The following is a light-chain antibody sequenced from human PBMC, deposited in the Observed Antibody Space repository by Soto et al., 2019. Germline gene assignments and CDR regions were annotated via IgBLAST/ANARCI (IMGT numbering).Light chain of an antibody. Sequence: EIVLTQSPGTLSLSPGERVTLSCRASQSVSSDYFAWYPQKRGQAPRLLIYATSSRATGIPDRFSGGGSGTDFTLTISRLAPEDFAVYYCQQYVRSPWTFGQGTKVEIK. V-gene: IGKV3-20*01. CDR1: QSVSSDY. CDR3: QQYVRSPWT. J-gene: IGKJ1*01. CDR2: ATS.